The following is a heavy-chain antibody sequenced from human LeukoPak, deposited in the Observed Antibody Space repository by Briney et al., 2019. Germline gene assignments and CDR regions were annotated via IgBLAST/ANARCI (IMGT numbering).Heavy chain of an antibody. J-gene: IGHJ4*02. CDR3: ARGTALYYYDSSGYGDLNYYFDY. CDR2: INPNSGGT. CDR1: GYTFTGYY. V-gene: IGHV1-2*06. D-gene: IGHD3-22*01. Sequence: RASVKVSCKASGYTFTGYYMHWVRQAPGQGLEWMGRINPNSGGTNYAQKFQGRVTMTRDTSISTACMELSRLRSDDTAVYYCARGTALYYYDSSGYGDLNYYFDYWGQGTLVTVSS.